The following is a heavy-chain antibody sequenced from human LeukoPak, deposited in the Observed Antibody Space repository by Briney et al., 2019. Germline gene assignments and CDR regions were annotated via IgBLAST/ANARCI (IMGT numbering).Heavy chain of an antibody. J-gene: IGHJ4*02. CDR2: INHSGST. CDR1: GGSFSAYY. D-gene: IGHD6-19*01. Sequence: SETLSLTCAVYGGSFSAYYWSWIRQPPGKGLEWIGEINHSGSTNYNPSLKSRVTISVDMSKNQFSLQLSSVTAADTAVYYCARGSSGWYAGRRYCFDYWGQGTLVTVSS. CDR3: ARGSSGWYAGRRYCFDY. V-gene: IGHV4-34*01.